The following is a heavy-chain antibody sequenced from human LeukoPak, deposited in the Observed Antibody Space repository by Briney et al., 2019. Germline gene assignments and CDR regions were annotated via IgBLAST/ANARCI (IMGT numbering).Heavy chain of an antibody. CDR3: AREGGGSYLTFFDY. CDR2: ISGHNGNT. CDR1: GYTFVSYG. D-gene: IGHD1-26*01. V-gene: IGHV1-18*01. Sequence: GASVKVSCKASGYTFVSYGISWVRQAPGQGLEWVGWISGHNGNTDYAQKFQGRVTLTTDTSTSTASMELRGLRFDDTAVYFCAREGGGSYLTFFDYWGQGTLVTVSP. J-gene: IGHJ4*02.